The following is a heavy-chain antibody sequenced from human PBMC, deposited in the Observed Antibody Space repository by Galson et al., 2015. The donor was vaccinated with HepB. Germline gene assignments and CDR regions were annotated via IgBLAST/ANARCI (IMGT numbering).Heavy chain of an antibody. CDR3: ARVTTVVTHPYYYYGMDV. D-gene: IGHD4-23*01. J-gene: IGHJ6*02. CDR2: IYTSGST. Sequence: TLSLTCTVSGGSISSGSYYWSWVRQPAGKGLEWIGRIYTSGSTNYNPSLKSRVTISVDTSKNQFSLKLSSVTAADTAVYYCARVTTVVTHPYYYYGMDVWGQGTTVTVSS. V-gene: IGHV4-61*02. CDR1: GGSISSGSYY.